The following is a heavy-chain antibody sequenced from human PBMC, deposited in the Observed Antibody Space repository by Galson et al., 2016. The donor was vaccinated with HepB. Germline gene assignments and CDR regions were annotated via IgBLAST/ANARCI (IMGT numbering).Heavy chain of an antibody. CDR2: IRASAGTT. D-gene: IGHD2-2*01. CDR3: AKCRGTSCNNFDS. V-gene: IGHV3-23*01. CDR1: GFTFSSFA. J-gene: IGHJ4*02. Sequence: SLRLSCAASGFTFSSFAMSWVRQTPGKGLEWVSTIRASAGTTYYADSVKGRFSISRDNSKNTLYLQLNSLRADDTAIYSCAKCRGTSCNNFDSWGQGTLVTVSS.